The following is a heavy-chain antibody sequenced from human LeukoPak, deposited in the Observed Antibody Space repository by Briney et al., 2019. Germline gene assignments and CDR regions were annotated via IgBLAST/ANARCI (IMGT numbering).Heavy chain of an antibody. CDR3: ARDLRDVVVPAAHFDY. J-gene: IGHJ4*02. CDR1: GFIFSSYA. CDR2: ISYDGSKK. V-gene: IGHV3-30-3*01. Sequence: GGSLRLSCAASGFIFSSYAMHWVRQAPGKGLEWVAVISYDGSKKYYADSVKGRFTISRDNSKNTLYLQMNSLRAEDTAVYYCARDLRDVVVPAAHFDYWGQGTLVTVSS. D-gene: IGHD2-2*01.